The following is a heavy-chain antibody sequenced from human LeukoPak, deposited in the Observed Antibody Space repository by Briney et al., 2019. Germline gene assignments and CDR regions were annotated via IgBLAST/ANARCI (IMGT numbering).Heavy chain of an antibody. V-gene: IGHV4-59*08. D-gene: IGHD1-1*01. Sequence: SETLSLTCTVSGGSISSYYWSWIRQPPGKGLEWIGYIYYSGSTNYNPPLKSRVTISVDTSKNQFSLKLSSVTAADTAVYYCARGPRVLDYWGQGTLVTVSS. CDR1: GGSISSYY. CDR3: ARGPRVLDY. CDR2: IYYSGST. J-gene: IGHJ4*02.